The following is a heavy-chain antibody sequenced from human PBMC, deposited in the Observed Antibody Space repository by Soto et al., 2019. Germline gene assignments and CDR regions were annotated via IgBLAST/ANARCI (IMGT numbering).Heavy chain of an antibody. CDR2: VFHTGNT. D-gene: IGHD1-20*01. Sequence: LSLPFLFSFSSIRSYYWTWILPPPGKGLQWIGYVFHTGNTNYNPSLKSRVTISEDASKNQVSLRLTSVTAADTAVYFCAREQYNWKIWGQGTLVTVSS. J-gene: IGHJ4*02. CDR3: AREQYNWKI. V-gene: IGHV4-59*01. CDR1: FSSIRSYY.